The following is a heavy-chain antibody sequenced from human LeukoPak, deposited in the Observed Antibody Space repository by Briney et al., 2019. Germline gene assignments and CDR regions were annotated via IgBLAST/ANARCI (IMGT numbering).Heavy chain of an antibody. CDR3: ARGYSLDY. V-gene: IGHV4-59*01. Sequence: SETLSLTCTVSGGSISSYYWSWIRQPPGKGLEWIGYIYYSGSTNYNPSLKSRVTISVDTSKNQFSLKLSSVTAADTAVYYCARGYSLDYWGQGTLVTVSS. CDR1: GGSISSYY. D-gene: IGHD5-18*01. J-gene: IGHJ4*02. CDR2: IYYSGST.